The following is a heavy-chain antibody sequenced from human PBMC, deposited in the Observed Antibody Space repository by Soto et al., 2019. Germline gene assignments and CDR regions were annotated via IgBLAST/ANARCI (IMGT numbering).Heavy chain of an antibody. CDR2: ISSTSSFI. J-gene: IGHJ4*02. D-gene: IGHD4-17*01. CDR3: ARGDSVTTVTTFDY. CDR1: GFTVSSHS. V-gene: IGHV3-21*06. Sequence: EVHLVESGGGLVKPGGSLRLSCAASGFTVSSHSMNWVRQAPGKGLEWVSSISSTSSFIYYTDSVKGRFPISRDNAKNSLYLQMNSLRAEDTAVYYCARGDSVTTVTTFDYWGQGSLVTVSS.